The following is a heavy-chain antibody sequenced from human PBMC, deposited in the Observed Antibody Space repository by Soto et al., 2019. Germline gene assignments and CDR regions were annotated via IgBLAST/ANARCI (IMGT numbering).Heavy chain of an antibody. Sequence: SETLSLTCTVSGGSFSSSSYYWGWIRQPPGKGLEWIASIYYTGSTYYNPFLKSRVTIPVDTSKNQFSLKLTSVTAADTAVYYCARDKITGLFDYWGQGTLVTVSS. V-gene: IGHV4-39*02. CDR3: ARDKITGLFDY. CDR1: GGSFSSSSYY. D-gene: IGHD2-8*02. J-gene: IGHJ4*02. CDR2: IYYTGST.